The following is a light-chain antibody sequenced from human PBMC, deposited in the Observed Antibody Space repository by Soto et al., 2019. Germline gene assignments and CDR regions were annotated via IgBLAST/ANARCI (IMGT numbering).Light chain of an antibody. V-gene: IGKV3-15*01. CDR3: QQYIRLHLT. CDR2: GAS. CDR1: QSVSSN. Sequence: EIVMTQSPATLSVSPGERATLSCRASQSVSSNLAWYQQQHGQAPSLLIYGASTRATDAPARFSGSGSGTEFTLTISSLQSEDCAIYYCQQYIRLHLTFGGGNKVDI. J-gene: IGKJ4*01.